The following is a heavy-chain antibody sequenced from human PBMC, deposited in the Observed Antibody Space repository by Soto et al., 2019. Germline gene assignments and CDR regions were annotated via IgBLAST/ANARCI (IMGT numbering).Heavy chain of an antibody. CDR1: GGSIRGYY. D-gene: IGHD5-12*01. CDR3: ARIIGGYTNGYGMDV. Sequence: QVQLQESGPGLVKPSETLSLNCTVSGGSIRGYYWSWIRQAPGKGLEWIGYIHSSGSSKQDSSLKSRVTLTVDTSRNQVSLQVTSVTAADTAVYYCARIIGGYTNGYGMDVWGQGTAVTVS. CDR2: IHSSGSS. V-gene: IGHV4-4*09. J-gene: IGHJ6*02.